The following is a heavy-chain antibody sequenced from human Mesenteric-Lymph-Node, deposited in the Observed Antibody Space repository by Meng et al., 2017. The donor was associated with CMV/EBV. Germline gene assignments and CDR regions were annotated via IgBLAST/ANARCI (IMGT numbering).Heavy chain of an antibody. CDR2: IKQDGSEK. CDR3: AKLGLWNGYRALDY. Sequence: GESLKISCVASGFTFSSHWMAWVRQAPGKGLEWVANIKQDGSEKYYVDSVKGRFIISRDNTKNSLFLQMNSLRADDTAVYYCAKLGLWNGYRALDYWGRGALVTVSS. CDR1: GFTFSSHW. J-gene: IGHJ4*02. D-gene: IGHD3-3*01. V-gene: IGHV3-7*01.